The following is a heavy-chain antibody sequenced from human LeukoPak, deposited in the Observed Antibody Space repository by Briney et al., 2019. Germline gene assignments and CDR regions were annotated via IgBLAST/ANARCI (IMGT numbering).Heavy chain of an antibody. J-gene: IGHJ4*02. CDR2: INPSGGST. V-gene: IGHV1-46*01. Sequence: QAPGXGLXXMGIINPSGGSTSYAQKFQGRVTMTRDTSTSTVYMELSSLRSEDTAVYYCARERRIYCSSTSCLARDYWGQGTLVTVSS. CDR3: ARERRIYCSSTSCLARDY. D-gene: IGHD2-2*01.